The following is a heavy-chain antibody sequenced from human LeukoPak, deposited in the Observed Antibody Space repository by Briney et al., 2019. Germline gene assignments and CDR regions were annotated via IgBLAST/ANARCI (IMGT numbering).Heavy chain of an antibody. CDR1: GGSISSYY. D-gene: IGHD3-3*01. CDR2: IYYSGST. V-gene: IGHV4-59*01. Sequence: PSETLSLTCTVSGGSISSYYWSWIRQPPGKRLEWIGHIYYSGSTNYNPSLKSRVTISVDTSKNQFSLKLSSVTAADTAVYYCASRSSIWSGYQDTLYYFDSWGQGTLVTVSS. CDR3: ASRSSIWSGYQDTLYYFDS. J-gene: IGHJ4*02.